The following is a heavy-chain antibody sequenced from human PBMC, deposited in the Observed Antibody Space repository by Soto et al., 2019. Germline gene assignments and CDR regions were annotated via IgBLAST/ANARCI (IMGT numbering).Heavy chain of an antibody. CDR1: GYTFTSYY. Sequence: ASVKVSCKASGYTFTSYYMHWLRQAPGQGLQWMGIISRSGGGTNYAQKFQGRVTMTRDTSTSTVYMELSSLTSDDTAVYYCARDAKESSGKFDYWGQGTLVTVSS. D-gene: IGHD6-19*01. V-gene: IGHV1-46*01. J-gene: IGHJ4*02. CDR2: ISRSGGGT. CDR3: ARDAKESSGKFDY.